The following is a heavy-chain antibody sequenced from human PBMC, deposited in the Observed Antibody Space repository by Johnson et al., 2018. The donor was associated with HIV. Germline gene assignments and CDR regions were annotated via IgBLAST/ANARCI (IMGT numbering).Heavy chain of an antibody. Sequence: VQLVESGGGLVQPGWSLRLSCAASGFTVSSNYMSWVRQAPGKGLEWVSVIYSGGSPYYADSVKGRFTISRDNSKNTLYLQMNSLRAEDTAVYYCARIDYSNYEEAFDIWGQGTMVTVSS. CDR1: GFTVSSNY. J-gene: IGHJ3*02. CDR2: IYSGGSP. V-gene: IGHV3-66*01. D-gene: IGHD4-11*01. CDR3: ARIDYSNYEEAFDI.